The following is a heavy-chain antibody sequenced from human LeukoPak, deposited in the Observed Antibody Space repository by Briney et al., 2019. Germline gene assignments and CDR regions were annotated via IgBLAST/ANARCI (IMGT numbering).Heavy chain of an antibody. Sequence: ASVKVSCKASGYTFTNYYMHWVRQAPGQGLEWMGIINPSGGSTSYAQKVRGRVTVTRDTSTSTVYMELSSLRSEDTAMYYCARGESARRDIAVAGVSDYWGQGTLVTISS. D-gene: IGHD6-19*01. J-gene: IGHJ4*02. V-gene: IGHV1-46*01. CDR2: INPSGGST. CDR3: ARGESARRDIAVAGVSDY. CDR1: GYTFTNYY.